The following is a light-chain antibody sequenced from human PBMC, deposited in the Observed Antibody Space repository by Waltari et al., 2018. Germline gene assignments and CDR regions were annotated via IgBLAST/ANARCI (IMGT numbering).Light chain of an antibody. CDR1: SWHSSNV. CDR2: VNSDGSH. J-gene: IGLJ3*02. CDR3: QTGGHGTWV. Sequence: QLVLTQSPSASASLGASVKLTCTLSSWHSSNVIAWHQQQPEKGPQYLMKVNSDGSHSKGDEIPDRFSGSSSGAERYLTISNVQSEDEADYYCQTGGHGTWVFGGGTKLTVL. V-gene: IGLV4-69*01.